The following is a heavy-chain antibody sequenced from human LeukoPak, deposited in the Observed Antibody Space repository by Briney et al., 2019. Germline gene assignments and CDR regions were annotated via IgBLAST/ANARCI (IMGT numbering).Heavy chain of an antibody. J-gene: IGHJ3*02. D-gene: IGHD3-22*01. CDR2: INPKSGDT. CDR3: ATPRIYDSTGYFAFDI. CDR1: GYIFSDYY. V-gene: IGHV1-2*02. Sequence: GASVKVSCKASGYIFSDYYIHWVRQAPGQGLEWMGWINPKSGDTKYAQKFQDRVTMTRDTSIRTAYMELSKLTSEDTAMFYCATPRIYDSTGYFAFDIWGQETMVIVSS.